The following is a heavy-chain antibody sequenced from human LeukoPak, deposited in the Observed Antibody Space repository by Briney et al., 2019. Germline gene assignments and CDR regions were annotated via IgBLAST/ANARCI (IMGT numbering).Heavy chain of an antibody. CDR3: ARDYYDSSGYDRYFDL. CDR1: GGSISSGDYY. D-gene: IGHD3-22*01. Sequence: SETLSLTCTVSGGSISSGDYYWSWIRQPPGKGLEWIGYIYYSGSTYYNPSLKSRVTISVDTSKNQFSLKLSSVTAADTAVYYCARDYYDSSGYDRYFDLWGRGTLVTVSS. CDR2: IYYSGST. J-gene: IGHJ2*01. V-gene: IGHV4-30-4*01.